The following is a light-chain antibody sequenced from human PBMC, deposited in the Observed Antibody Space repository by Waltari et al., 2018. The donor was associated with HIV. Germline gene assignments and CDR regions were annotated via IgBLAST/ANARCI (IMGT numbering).Light chain of an antibody. CDR3: ESYTSTSVWV. CDR2: DVS. CDR1: SNDVGGYNY. Sequence: LTQPASVSGSPGQSITISCTGSSNDVGGYNYVSWYQQHPGKAPRLMIYDVSTRPSGVSDRFSGSKSGDTASLTISVLQPEDEADYYCESYTSTSVWVFGGGTRLTVL. J-gene: IGLJ3*02. V-gene: IGLV2-14*03.